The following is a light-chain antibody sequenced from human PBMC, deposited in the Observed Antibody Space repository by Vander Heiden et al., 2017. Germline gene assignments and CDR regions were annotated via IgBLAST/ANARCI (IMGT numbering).Light chain of an antibody. CDR1: SANIGAGYD. CDR3: QSYDSSLSGVL. V-gene: IGLV1-40*01. Sequence: QSVLTQPPSVSGAPGQSIIISCTGSSANIGAGYDVQWYQQLPGTAPKLLSYGNTNRPSGVPDRFSGSKSGTSASLAITGLQAEDEADYYCQSYDSSLSGVLFGGGTKLTVL. J-gene: IGLJ2*01. CDR2: GNT.